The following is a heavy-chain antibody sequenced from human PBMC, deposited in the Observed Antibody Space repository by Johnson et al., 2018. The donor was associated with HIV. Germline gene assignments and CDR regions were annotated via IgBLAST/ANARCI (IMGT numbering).Heavy chain of an antibody. CDR2: ISYDGSNK. V-gene: IGHV3-30*03. J-gene: IGHJ3*02. Sequence: QVQLVESGGGLVKPGGSLRLSCAASGFTVSSNYMSWVRQAPGKGLEWMAVISYDGSNKYYADSVKGRFTISRDNSKNTLYVQMNSLRPEDTAVYYCARDREYGLAWGWALDIWGQGTMVTVSS. CDR3: ARDREYGLAWGWALDI. CDR1: GFTVSSNY. D-gene: IGHD6-19*01.